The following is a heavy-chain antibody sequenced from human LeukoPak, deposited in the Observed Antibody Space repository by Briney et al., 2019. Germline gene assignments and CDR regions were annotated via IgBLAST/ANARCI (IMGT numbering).Heavy chain of an antibody. CDR1: GGSISSGSYY. Sequence: SQTLSLTCTVSGGSISSGSYYWSWIRQPAGKGLEWIGRIYTSGSTNYNPSLKSRVTISVDTSKNQFSLKLSSVTAADTAVYYCARSLLWFGELSHNWFDPWGQGTLVTVSS. CDR3: ARSLLWFGELSHNWFDP. V-gene: IGHV4-61*02. J-gene: IGHJ5*02. D-gene: IGHD3-10*01. CDR2: IYTSGST.